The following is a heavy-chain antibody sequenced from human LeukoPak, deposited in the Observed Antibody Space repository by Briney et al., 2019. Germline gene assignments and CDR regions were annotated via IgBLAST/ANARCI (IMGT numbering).Heavy chain of an antibody. D-gene: IGHD2-21*02. J-gene: IGHJ3*01. CDR2: INQDGSQK. CDR1: ALTFSIYG. Sequence: GGSLRLSCAASALTFSIYGMGWVRQAPGKGLEWVANINQDGSQKYSVDSVKGRFTISRDNAKNSCFPQMSSLRAEDTSVYYCVAGDWGPRDSFDLWGRGTMVTVSS. V-gene: IGHV3-7*01. CDR3: VAGDWGPRDSFDL.